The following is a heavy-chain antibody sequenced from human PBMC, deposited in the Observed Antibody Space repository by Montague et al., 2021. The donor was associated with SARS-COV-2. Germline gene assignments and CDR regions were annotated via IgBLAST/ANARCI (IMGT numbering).Heavy chain of an antibody. V-gene: IGHV3-74*01. CDR2: IDNDGSST. Sequence: SLRLSCAASGFTFRSHWMHWVRQVPEKGLVWVSRIDNDGSSTNYVDSVKGRFTISRDNAKNTLDLPMHSLRVEDTAVYFCARGVGITIFGDLSLEGDYYYGMDVWGQGTAVTVSS. CDR3: ARGVGITIFGDLSLEGDYYYGMDV. D-gene: IGHD3-3*01. CDR1: GFTFRSHW. J-gene: IGHJ6*02.